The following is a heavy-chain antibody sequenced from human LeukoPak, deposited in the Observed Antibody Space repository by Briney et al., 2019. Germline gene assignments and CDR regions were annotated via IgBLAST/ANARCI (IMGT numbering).Heavy chain of an antibody. J-gene: IGHJ5*02. CDR1: GGSISSGTYY. V-gene: IGHV4-61*02. D-gene: IGHD1-7*01. Sequence: TLSLTCTVSGGSISSGTYYWSWIRQPAGKGLEWIGRIYTSGSTNYNPSLKSRVTISVDTSKNQFSLKLSSVTAADTAVYYCARLDWNYLRFDPWGQGTLVTVSS. CDR2: IYTSGST. CDR3: ARLDWNYLRFDP.